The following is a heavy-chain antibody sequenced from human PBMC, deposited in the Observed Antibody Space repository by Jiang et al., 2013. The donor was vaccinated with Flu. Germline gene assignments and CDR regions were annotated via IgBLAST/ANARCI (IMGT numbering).Heavy chain of an antibody. J-gene: IGHJ4*02. D-gene: IGHD1-26*01. V-gene: IGHV1-46*01. CDR2: IKPSGGST. CDR1: GYTFTTYF. CDR3: ARDPIPHSGSGYLDS. Sequence: VKVSCKASGYTFTTYFLHWVRQAPGQGLEWMGIIKPSGGSTSYAQKFQGRVTMTRDTSTSTVHMELNSLRSEDTAVYYCARDPIPHSGSGYLDSWGQGTLVTVSS.